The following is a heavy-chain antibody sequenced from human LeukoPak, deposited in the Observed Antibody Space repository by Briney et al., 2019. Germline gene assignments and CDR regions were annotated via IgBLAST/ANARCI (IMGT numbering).Heavy chain of an antibody. CDR3: AKHRSGTMIVVVITY. CDR1: GFTFSSYA. CDR2: ISGSGGST. V-gene: IGHV3-23*01. Sequence: GGSLRLSCAASGFTFSSYAMSWVRQAPGKGLEWVSAISGSGGSTYYADSVKGRFTISRDNSKNTLYLQMNSLRAEDTTVYYCAKHRSGTMIVVVITYWGQGTLVTVSS. D-gene: IGHD3-22*01. J-gene: IGHJ4*02.